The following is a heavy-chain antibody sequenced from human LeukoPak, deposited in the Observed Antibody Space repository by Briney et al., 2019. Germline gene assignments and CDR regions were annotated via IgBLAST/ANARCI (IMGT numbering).Heavy chain of an antibody. CDR1: GXTFSSYG. V-gene: IGHV3-33*06. J-gene: IGHJ6*02. CDR2: IWYDGSSQ. CDR3: AKYYASGSFYPHYGLDV. Sequence: GGSLRLSCAASGXTFSSYGMNWVRQAPGKGLGWVAVIWYDGSSQYYADTVKGRFTISRDNSNNTLFLQMNSLRAEDTAVYYCAKYYASGSFYPHYGLDVWGQGTTITVSS. D-gene: IGHD3-10*01.